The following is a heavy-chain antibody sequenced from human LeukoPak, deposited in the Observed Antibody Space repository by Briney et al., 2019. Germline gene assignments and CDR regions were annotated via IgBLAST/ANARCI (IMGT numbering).Heavy chain of an antibody. CDR1: GCTFTSYY. J-gene: IGHJ4*02. Sequence: GASVKVSCKASGCTFTSYYIHWVRQAPGQGLEWMGKINPVNGGTSYAQKFQGRVAMTRDTTTSTVYMEMSSLRSEDTAIYYCARDYTGNGNGDYWGQGTLVTVSS. CDR2: INPVNGGT. D-gene: IGHD2-8*02. V-gene: IGHV1-46*03. CDR3: ARDYTGNGNGDY.